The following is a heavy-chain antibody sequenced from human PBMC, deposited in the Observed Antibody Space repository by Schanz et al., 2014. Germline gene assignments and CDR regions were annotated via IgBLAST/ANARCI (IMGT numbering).Heavy chain of an antibody. Sequence: EVQLVESGGGLVKPGGSLRLSCAASGFTFSSYAMSWVRQAPGKGLEWVSSISSSGSYIHYADSVKGRFTISRDNSKNTLYLQMNSLRAGDTAVYYCARVPYGSGSYWDYWGQGTLVTVSS. CDR2: ISSSGSYI. D-gene: IGHD3-10*01. V-gene: IGHV3-21*01. CDR1: GFTFSSYA. J-gene: IGHJ4*02. CDR3: ARVPYGSGSYWDY.